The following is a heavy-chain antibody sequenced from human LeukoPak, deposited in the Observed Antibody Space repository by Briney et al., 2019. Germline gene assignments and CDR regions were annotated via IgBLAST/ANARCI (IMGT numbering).Heavy chain of an antibody. D-gene: IGHD1-26*01. J-gene: IGHJ3*02. V-gene: IGHV1-69*05. CDR1: GGTFSSYA. Sequence: GASVKVSCKASGGTFSSYAISWVRQAPGQGLEWMGGIIPIFGTANYAQKFQGRVTITTDESTSTAYMELSSLRSEDTAVYYCAREGATYRVHDAFDIWGQGTMVTVSS. CDR2: IIPIFGTA. CDR3: AREGATYRVHDAFDI.